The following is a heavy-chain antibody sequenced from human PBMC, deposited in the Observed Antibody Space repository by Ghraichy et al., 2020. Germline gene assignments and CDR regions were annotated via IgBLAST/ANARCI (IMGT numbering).Heavy chain of an antibody. D-gene: IGHD3/OR15-3a*01. V-gene: IGHV1-69*06. CDR2: ITPMFGTA. Sequence: SVKVSCKASGGTLRSYAISWVRQAPGQGLEWMGGITPMFGTADYAQTFQGRLTITADRSTNTAYMELSSLRSDDTAVYHCAHCPRDYDYWSGYEAFDVWGQGTMVTVSS. CDR1: GGTLRSYA. CDR3: AHCPRDYDYWSGYEAFDV. J-gene: IGHJ3*01.